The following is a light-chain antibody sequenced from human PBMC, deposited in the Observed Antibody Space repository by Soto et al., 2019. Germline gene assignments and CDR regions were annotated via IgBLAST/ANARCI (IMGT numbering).Light chain of an antibody. V-gene: IGLV2-14*01. CDR3: VSYTSSTTYV. Sequence: QSALTQPASVADSPGQSITLSRTGTISDVGGYNHVSWYQQHPGKAPQLMIYDVTNRPSGVSNRFSGSKSGSTASLIISGLQAEDEADYYCVSYTSSTTYVFGTGTKLTVL. J-gene: IGLJ1*01. CDR2: DVT. CDR1: ISDVGGYNH.